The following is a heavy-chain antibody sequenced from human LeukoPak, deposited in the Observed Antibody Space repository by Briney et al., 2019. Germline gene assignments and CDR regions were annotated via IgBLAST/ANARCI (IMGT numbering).Heavy chain of an antibody. CDR2: IHPEGNEK. CDR1: GFTFRNFW. J-gene: IGHJ4*02. V-gene: IGHV3-7*03. Sequence: GGSLRLSCAASGFTFRNFWMSWVRQAPGRGLEWVANIHPEGNEKYHVESVKGRFTISRDNPKSSLFLQMNGLRVEDTAVYYCAKSQYDFWSGYALDYWGQGTLVTVSS. CDR3: AKSQYDFWSGYALDY. D-gene: IGHD3-3*01.